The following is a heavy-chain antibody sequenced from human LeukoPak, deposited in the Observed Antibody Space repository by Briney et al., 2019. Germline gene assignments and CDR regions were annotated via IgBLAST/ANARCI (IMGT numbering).Heavy chain of an antibody. CDR1: VGAIYNFY. CDR3: ARDFDISVRWYFHIDV. CDR2: IRYTGTP. V-gene: IGHV4-59*01. J-gene: IGHJ6*03. Sequence: SRTLSLTCTLSVGAIYNFYWNRIRQPPGTGGESIGYIRYTGTPSYIPTLVSRVAISLDSSKNQFSLKVNSGTAADTAGYYCARDFDISVRWYFHIDVWGKGTTVTVSS. D-gene: IGHD3-10*02.